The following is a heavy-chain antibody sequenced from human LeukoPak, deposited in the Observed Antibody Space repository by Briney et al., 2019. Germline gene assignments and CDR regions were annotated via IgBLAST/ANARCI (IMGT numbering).Heavy chain of an antibody. D-gene: IGHD5-18*01. V-gene: IGHV1-69*13. Sequence: GASVKVSCTASGGTFSSYAISWVRQAPGQGLEWMGGIIPIFGTANYAQKFQGRVTITADESTSTAYMELSSLRSEDTAVYYCARVVENSYGPLGYWGQGTLVTVSS. CDR2: IIPIFGTA. CDR1: GGTFSSYA. J-gene: IGHJ4*02. CDR3: ARVVENSYGPLGY.